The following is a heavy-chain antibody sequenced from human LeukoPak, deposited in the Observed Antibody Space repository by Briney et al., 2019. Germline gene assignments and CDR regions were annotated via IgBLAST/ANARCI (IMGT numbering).Heavy chain of an antibody. V-gene: IGHV3-7*01. CDR3: ARDQYYYDSSGYSDY. J-gene: IGHJ4*02. CDR2: IKQDGSEK. D-gene: IGHD3-22*01. CDR1: GFTFSSYW. Sequence: GGSLRLSCAASGFTFSSYWMSWVRQAPGKGLEWVANIKQDGSEKYYVDSVKGRFTISRDNAKNSLYLQMNSLRAEDTAVYDCARDQYYYDSSGYSDYWGQGTLVTVSA.